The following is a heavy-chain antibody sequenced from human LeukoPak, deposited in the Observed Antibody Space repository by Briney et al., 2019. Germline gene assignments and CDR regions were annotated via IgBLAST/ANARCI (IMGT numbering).Heavy chain of an antibody. J-gene: IGHJ3*02. Sequence: ASVKVSCKASGYTFTSYGISWVRQAPGQGLEWMGWISAYNGNTNYAQKLQGRVTMTTDTSTSTAYMELRSLRSDDTAVYYCAGLVVPAAIPNDAFDIWGQGTVVTVSS. V-gene: IGHV1-18*01. CDR1: GYTFTSYG. D-gene: IGHD2-2*01. CDR3: AGLVVPAAIPNDAFDI. CDR2: ISAYNGNT.